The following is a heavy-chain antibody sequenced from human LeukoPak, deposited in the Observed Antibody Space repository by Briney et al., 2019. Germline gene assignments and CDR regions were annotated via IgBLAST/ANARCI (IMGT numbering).Heavy chain of an antibody. CDR1: GGSISSGGYY. J-gene: IGHJ4*02. Sequence: SETLSLTCTVSGGSISSGGYYWSWIRQHPGKGLEWIVYIYYSGSTYYNPSLKSRVTISVDTSKNQFSPKLSSVTAADTAVYYCARGRVGNRYRYSSGWLYFDYWGQGTLVTVSS. V-gene: IGHV4-31*03. CDR2: IYYSGST. CDR3: ARGRVGNRYRYSSGWLYFDY. D-gene: IGHD6-19*01.